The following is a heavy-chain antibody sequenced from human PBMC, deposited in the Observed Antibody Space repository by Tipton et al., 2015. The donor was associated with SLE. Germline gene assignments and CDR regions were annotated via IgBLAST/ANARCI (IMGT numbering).Heavy chain of an antibody. Sequence: TLSLTCAVNGGSFSGYNWNWIRQPPGQGLEWIGEINHSGSTNYNPSLKTRVTMSVDTSKNLFSLKLSSVTAADTAVYYCTTTYCDDYGCRRFDPWGQGTLVTVSS. CDR3: TTTYCDDYGCRRFDP. J-gene: IGHJ5*02. D-gene: IGHD3-16*01. V-gene: IGHV4-34*01. CDR1: GGSFSGYN. CDR2: INHSGST.